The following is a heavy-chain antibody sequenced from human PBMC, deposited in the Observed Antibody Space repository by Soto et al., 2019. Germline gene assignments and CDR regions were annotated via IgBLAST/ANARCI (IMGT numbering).Heavy chain of an antibody. CDR2: VSGDNGHT. Sequence: XVKGSCKASCYTFKTYAITWMQQAPGQGLEWMGWVSGDNGHTNYEQKFQGRVTMTTDPSTSTAYMELRSLISGDTAVYSCATGDGSGPIHYWGQGTLVTVSA. V-gene: IGHV1-18*04. J-gene: IGHJ4*02. D-gene: IGHD6-19*01. CDR1: CYTFKTYA. CDR3: ATGDGSGPIHY.